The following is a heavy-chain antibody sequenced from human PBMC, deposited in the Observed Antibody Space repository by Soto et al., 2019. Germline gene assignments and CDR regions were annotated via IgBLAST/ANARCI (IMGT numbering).Heavy chain of an antibody. CDR1: GGSISSYY. D-gene: IGHD3-10*01. CDR3: ATLLYGLGSWFDP. V-gene: IGHV4-59*08. CDR2: ISYSGST. Sequence: QVQLQESGPGLVKPSETLSLTCTVSGGSISSYYWSWIRQPPGKGLEWIGYISYSGSTNYNPSLNSRVTPSGNQSKNQSSMQMSSVTAADTAVDYCATLLYGLGSWFDPWGQGTLVTVSS. J-gene: IGHJ5*02.